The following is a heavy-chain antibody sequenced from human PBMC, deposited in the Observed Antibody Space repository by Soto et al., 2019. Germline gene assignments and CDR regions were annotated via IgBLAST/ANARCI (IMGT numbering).Heavy chain of an antibody. CDR1: GGSISSGGYS. CDR2: IYHSGST. Sequence: QLQLRESGSGLVKPSQTLYLTCAVSGGSISSGGYSWSWIRQPPGKGLEWIGYIYHSGSTYYNPSLKSRVTISVDRSKNQFSLKLSSVTAADTAVYYCARDDGDNEGSWFDPWGQGTLVTVSS. D-gene: IGHD4-17*01. J-gene: IGHJ5*02. CDR3: ARDDGDNEGSWFDP. V-gene: IGHV4-30-2*01.